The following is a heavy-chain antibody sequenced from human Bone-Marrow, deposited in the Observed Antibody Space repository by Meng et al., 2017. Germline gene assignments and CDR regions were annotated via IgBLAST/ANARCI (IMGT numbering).Heavy chain of an antibody. CDR3: SGHVDY. V-gene: IGHV3-15*01. CDR2: MKSNVDGGTV. CDR1: GSPFINAW. J-gene: IGHJ4*01. Sequence: LAKTVGSIRFSLEAFGSPFINAWMPWFRQAPGKGLEWIGRMKSNVDGGTVDYASAVKGRFFISRDDSENTFYLQMNSLKTEDTAVYYCSGHVDYWGHGTLVTVSS.